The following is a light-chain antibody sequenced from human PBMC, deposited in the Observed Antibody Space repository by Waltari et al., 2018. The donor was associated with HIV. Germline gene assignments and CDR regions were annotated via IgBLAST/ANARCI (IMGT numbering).Light chain of an antibody. V-gene: IGLV2-14*01. Sequence: QSVLTQPASVSGSPGQSLTLSCTGTTNDIGSYNYVSWYQQSPHNAPQLIIYEVSNRPSGVSSRFSGSKSGNTASLTISGLQAEDEAYYHCSSYSRGALLFGGGTKVTVL. CDR3: SSYSRGALL. CDR1: TNDIGSYNY. CDR2: EVS. J-gene: IGLJ2*01.